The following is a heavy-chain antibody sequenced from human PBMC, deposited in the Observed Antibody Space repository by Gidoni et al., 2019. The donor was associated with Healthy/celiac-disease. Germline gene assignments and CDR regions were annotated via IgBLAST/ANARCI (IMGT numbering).Heavy chain of an antibody. CDR1: GFTFSSYG. D-gene: IGHD1-7*01. J-gene: IGHJ5*02. V-gene: IGHV3-30*18. CDR3: AKELELGGNWFDP. Sequence: QVQLVASGGGVVQPGWSLRLSCSASGFTFSSYGMHWVRQAPGKGLEWVAVISYDGSNKYYADSVKGRFTISRDNSKNTLYLQMNSLRAEDTAVYYCAKELELGGNWFDPWGQGTLVTVSS. CDR2: ISYDGSNK.